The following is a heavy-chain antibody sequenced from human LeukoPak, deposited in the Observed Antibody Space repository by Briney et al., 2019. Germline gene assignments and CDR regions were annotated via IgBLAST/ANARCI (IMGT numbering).Heavy chain of an antibody. Sequence: ALVKVSCKASGYTFTGYYMHWMRQAPGQGLEWMGWINPNSGGTNYAQKFQGRVTMTRDTSISTAYMELSRLRSDDTAVYYCARGSPAVAAQKGDYWGQGTLVTVSS. D-gene: IGHD6-19*01. J-gene: IGHJ4*02. CDR3: ARGSPAVAAQKGDY. V-gene: IGHV1-2*02. CDR1: GYTFTGYY. CDR2: INPNSGGT.